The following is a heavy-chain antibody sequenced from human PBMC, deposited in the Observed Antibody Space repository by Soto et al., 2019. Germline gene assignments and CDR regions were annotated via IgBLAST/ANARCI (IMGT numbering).Heavy chain of an antibody. CDR2: ISGSGGST. CDR3: AKPHPSSMAARAPGAFDI. V-gene: IGHV3-23*01. D-gene: IGHD6-6*01. J-gene: IGHJ3*02. CDR1: GFTFSSYA. Sequence: PGGSLRLSCAASGFTFSSYAMSWVRQAPGKGLEWVSAISGSGGSTYYADSVKGRFTISRDNSKNTLYLQMNSLRAEDTAVYYCAKPHPSSMAARAPGAFDIWGQGTMVTVSS.